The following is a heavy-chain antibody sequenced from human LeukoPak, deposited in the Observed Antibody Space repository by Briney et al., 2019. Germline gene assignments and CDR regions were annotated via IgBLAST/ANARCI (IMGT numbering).Heavy chain of an antibody. Sequence: SVKVSCKAFGGSFSRYAISWVRQAPGQGLEWMGGIIPTFGTANYAQKFQGRVTITADESTRTAYMELRTLRSEDTAIYYCARGSGETGGYYYVYWGRGTPVTVSS. CDR3: ARGSGETGGYYYVY. D-gene: IGHD3-22*01. CDR1: GGSFSRYA. V-gene: IGHV1-69*13. J-gene: IGHJ4*02. CDR2: IIPTFGTA.